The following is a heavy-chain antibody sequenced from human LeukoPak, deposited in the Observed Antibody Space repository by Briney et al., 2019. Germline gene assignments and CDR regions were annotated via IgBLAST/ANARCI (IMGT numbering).Heavy chain of an antibody. CDR2: ISYDGSNT. CDR3: VRDYYYESGGYYSFDY. D-gene: IGHD3-22*01. V-gene: IGHV3-30*04. J-gene: IGHJ4*02. Sequence: GGSLRLSCAASGFTFSSYAMHWVRQAPGKGLEWVAVISYDGSNTYYADSVKGRFTVSRDSSNNTLSLQVNTLRPEDTAIYYCVRDYYYESGGYYSFDYWGQGTLVTVSS. CDR1: GFTFSSYA.